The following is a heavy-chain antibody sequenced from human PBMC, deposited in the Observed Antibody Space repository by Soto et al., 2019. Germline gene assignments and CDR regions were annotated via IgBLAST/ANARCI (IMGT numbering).Heavy chain of an antibody. Sequence: SETLSLTCTVSGGSISSGGYYWSWIRQHPGKGLEWIGYIYYSGSTYYNPSLKSRVTISVDTSKNQFSPKLSSVTAADTAVYYCARGDDYGDYGDWYFDLWGRGTLVTVSS. V-gene: IGHV4-31*03. D-gene: IGHD4-17*01. CDR3: ARGDDYGDYGDWYFDL. CDR1: GGSISSGGYY. CDR2: IYYSGST. J-gene: IGHJ2*01.